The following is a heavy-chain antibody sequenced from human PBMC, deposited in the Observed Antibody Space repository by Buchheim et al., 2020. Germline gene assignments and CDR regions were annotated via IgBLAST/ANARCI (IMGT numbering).Heavy chain of an antibody. V-gene: IGHV4-34*01. D-gene: IGHD3-10*01. CDR3: ARAPSGKMVRGVITYFDY. Sequence: QVQLQQWGAGLLKPSETLSLTCAVYGGSFSGYYWSWIRQPPGKGLEWIGEINHSGSTNYNPSLKSRVTISVETSKNQFSLKLSSVTAADTAVYYCARAPSGKMVRGVITYFDYWGQGTL. J-gene: IGHJ4*02. CDR1: GGSFSGYY. CDR2: INHSGST.